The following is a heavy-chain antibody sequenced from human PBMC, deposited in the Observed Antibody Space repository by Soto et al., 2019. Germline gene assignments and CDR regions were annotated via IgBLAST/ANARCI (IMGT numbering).Heavy chain of an antibody. V-gene: IGHV4-34*01. CDR2: INHSGST. J-gene: IGHJ6*02. CDR3: ARGRRVLRFLEWSTYGMDV. D-gene: IGHD3-3*01. Sequence: PSETLSLTCAVYGGSFSGYCWSWIRQPPGKGLEWIGEINHSGSTNYNPSLKSRVTISVDTSKNQFSLKLSSVTAADTAVYYCARGRRVLRFLEWSTYGMDVWGQGTTVTVSS. CDR1: GGSFSGYC.